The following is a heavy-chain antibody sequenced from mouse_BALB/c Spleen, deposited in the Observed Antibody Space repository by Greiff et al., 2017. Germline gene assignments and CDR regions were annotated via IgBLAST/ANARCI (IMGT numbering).Heavy chain of an antibody. CDR3: ARRGYGNYCFDY. CDR2: ISSGGSYT. Sequence: EVHLVESGGDLVKPGGSLKLSCAASGFTFSSYGMSWVRQTPDKRLEWVATISSGGSYTYYPDSVKGRFTISRDNAKNTLYLQMSSLKSEDTAMYYCARRGYGNYCFDYWGQGTTLTVSS. D-gene: IGHD2-10*02. J-gene: IGHJ2*01. V-gene: IGHV5-6*01. CDR1: GFTFSSYG.